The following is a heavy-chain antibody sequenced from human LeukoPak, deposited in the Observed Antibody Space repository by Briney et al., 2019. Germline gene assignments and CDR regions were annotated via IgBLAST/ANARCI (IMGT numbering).Heavy chain of an antibody. D-gene: IGHD3-22*01. V-gene: IGHV4-39*07. CDR2: IYYSGST. Sequence: SETLSLTCTVSGGSISSSSYYWGWIRQPPGKGLEWIGSIYYSGSTYYNPSLKSRVTISVDTSKNQFSLKLSSVTAADTAVYYCARGPENTYYYDSSGYYWDYWGQGTLVTVSS. J-gene: IGHJ4*02. CDR1: GGSISSSSYY. CDR3: ARGPENTYYYDSSGYYWDY.